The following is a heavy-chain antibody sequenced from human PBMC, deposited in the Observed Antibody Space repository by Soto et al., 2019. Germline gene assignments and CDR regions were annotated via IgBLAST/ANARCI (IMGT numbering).Heavy chain of an antibody. J-gene: IGHJ3*02. CDR2: ISYDGSNK. V-gene: IGHV3-30-3*01. D-gene: IGHD1-26*01. Sequence: SLRLSCAASGFTFSSYAMHWVRQAPGKGLEWVAVISYDGSNKYYADSVKGRFTISRDNSKNTLYLQMNSLRAEDTAVYYCAREVGLYAFDIWGQGTMVTVSS. CDR1: GFTFSSYA. CDR3: AREVGLYAFDI.